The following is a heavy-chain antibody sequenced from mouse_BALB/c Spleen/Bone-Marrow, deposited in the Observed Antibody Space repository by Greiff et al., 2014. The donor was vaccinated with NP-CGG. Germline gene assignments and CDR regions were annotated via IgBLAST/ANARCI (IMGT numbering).Heavy chain of an antibody. CDR3: ARAGYYGSSYFDY. CDR1: GYSFTGYF. D-gene: IGHD1-1*01. CDR2: INPFNGDT. Sequence: VQLQQSGPELVKPGASVKISCKASGYSFTGYFMNWVMQSHGKSLEWIGRINPFNGDTFFNQKFKGKATLTVDKSSSTAHMELRSLASEDAAAYYYARAGYYGSSYFDYWGQGTTLTVSS. V-gene: IGHV1-20*02. J-gene: IGHJ2*01.